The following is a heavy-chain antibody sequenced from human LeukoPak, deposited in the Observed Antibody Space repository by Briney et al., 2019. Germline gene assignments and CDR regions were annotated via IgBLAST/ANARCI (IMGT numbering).Heavy chain of an antibody. Sequence: PGGSLRLSCAASGFTVSSNYMTWVRQAPGKGLEWVSTISGSGGDTSSADSVKGRFTISRDNSRNTLYLLMSSLRADDTAVYYCAKRWTYYFDYWGQGILVTVSS. V-gene: IGHV3-23*01. J-gene: IGHJ4*02. CDR2: ISGSGGDT. CDR3: AKRWTYYFDY. CDR1: GFTVSSNY. D-gene: IGHD5-24*01.